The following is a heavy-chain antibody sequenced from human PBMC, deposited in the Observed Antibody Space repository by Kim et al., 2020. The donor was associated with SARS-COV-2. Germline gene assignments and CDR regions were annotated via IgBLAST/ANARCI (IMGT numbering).Heavy chain of an antibody. CDR3: AKAPPTYYYGSGSYIFDY. CDR2: ISGSGGST. J-gene: IGHJ4*02. Sequence: GGSLRLSCAASGSTFSSYAMSWVRQAPGKGLEWVSAISGSGGSTYYADSVKGRFTISRDNSKNTLYLQMNSLRAEDMAVYYCAKAPPTYYYGSGSYIFDYWGQGTLVTVSS. CDR1: GSTFSSYA. V-gene: IGHV3-23*01. D-gene: IGHD3-10*01.